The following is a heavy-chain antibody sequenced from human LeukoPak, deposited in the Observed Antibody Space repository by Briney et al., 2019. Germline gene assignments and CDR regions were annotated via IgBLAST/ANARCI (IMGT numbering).Heavy chain of an antibody. CDR2: IYYSGST. D-gene: IGHD4-17*01. CDR3: ARRGAYGFDY. V-gene: IGHV4-59*01. Sequence: SETLSLTCTVSGGSISSYYWSWIRQPPGKGLEWIGYIYYSGSTNYNPSLKSRVAISVDTSKNQFSLKLSSVTAADTAVYYCARRGAYGFDYWGQGTLVTVSS. J-gene: IGHJ4*02. CDR1: GGSISSYY.